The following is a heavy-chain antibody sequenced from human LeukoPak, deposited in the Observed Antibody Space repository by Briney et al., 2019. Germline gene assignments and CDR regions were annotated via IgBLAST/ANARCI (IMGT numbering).Heavy chain of an antibody. CDR2: IYYSGST. CDR1: GGSISSGGYY. D-gene: IGHD5-12*01. CDR3: ARGRRVDIVATIPPDY. V-gene: IGHV4-31*03. Sequence: SETLSLTCTVSGGSISSGGYYWGWIRQHPGKGLEWIGYIYYSGSTYYNPSLKSRVTISVDTSKNQFSLKLSSVTAADTAVYYCARGRRVDIVATIPPDYWGQGTLVTVSS. J-gene: IGHJ4*02.